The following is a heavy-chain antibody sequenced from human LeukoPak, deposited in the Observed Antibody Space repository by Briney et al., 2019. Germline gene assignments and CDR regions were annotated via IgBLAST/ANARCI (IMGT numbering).Heavy chain of an antibody. CDR1: GYTFTSYA. V-gene: IGHV7-4-1*02. CDR3: ARGDSGPTYNSNWYETDH. Sequence: GASVKVSCKASGYTFTSYAMNWVRQAPGQGLEWMGYINTNTGNPTYAQGFTGRFVFSLDTSVSTAYLQISSLKAEDTAVYYCARGDSGPTYNSNWYETDHWGQGTLITVSS. D-gene: IGHD6-13*01. CDR2: INTNTGNP. J-gene: IGHJ4*02.